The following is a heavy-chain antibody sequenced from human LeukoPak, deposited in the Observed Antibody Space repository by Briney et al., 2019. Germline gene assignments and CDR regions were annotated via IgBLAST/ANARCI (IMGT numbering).Heavy chain of an antibody. D-gene: IGHD5-24*01. J-gene: IGHJ4*02. V-gene: IGHV3-30*04. CDR3: SRDSARRDGYNFDY. CDR1: GFTFSTYA. CDR2: ISYDGSIK. Sequence: PGGSLRLSCAASGFTFSTYAMHWVRQAPGKGLQWVALISYDGSIKHYADSVKGRFTISRDNSKYTLYLQMNTLRAEDTALYYCSRDSARRDGYNFDYWGQGTLVTVSS.